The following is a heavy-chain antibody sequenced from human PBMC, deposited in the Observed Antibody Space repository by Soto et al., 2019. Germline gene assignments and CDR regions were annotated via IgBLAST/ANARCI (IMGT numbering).Heavy chain of an antibody. Sequence: SETLSLTCAVYGGSFSGYYWTWIRQPPGKGLEWIGEINHSGSTNSNPSLKSRVTISVDTSKNQFSLKLSSVTAADTAVYYCARGMAVAGHYFDSWGRGILVTVSS. CDR1: GGSFSGYY. V-gene: IGHV4-34*01. CDR2: INHSGST. J-gene: IGHJ4*02. CDR3: ARGMAVAGHYFDS. D-gene: IGHD6-19*01.